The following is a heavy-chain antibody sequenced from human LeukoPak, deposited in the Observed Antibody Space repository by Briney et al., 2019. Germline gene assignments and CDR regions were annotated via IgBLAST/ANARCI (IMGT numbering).Heavy chain of an antibody. Sequence: GGSLRLSCAASGFTVSSNYMSWVRRAPGKGLEWVSVIYSGGSTYYADSVKGRFTISRDNAKNSLYLQMDSLRVEDTAVYYCARDPYSGNYGPYYYYYMDVWGKGTTVTISS. CDR3: ARDPYSGNYGPYYYYYMDV. J-gene: IGHJ6*03. V-gene: IGHV3-66*01. D-gene: IGHD1-26*01. CDR1: GFTVSSNY. CDR2: IYSGGST.